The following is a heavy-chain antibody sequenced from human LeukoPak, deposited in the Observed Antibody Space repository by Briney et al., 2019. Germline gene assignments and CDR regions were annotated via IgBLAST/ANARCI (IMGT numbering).Heavy chain of an antibody. CDR2: ISGSGGST. V-gene: IGHV3-23*01. CDR1: GFTFSGYA. J-gene: IGHJ4*02. CDR3: ARVSSGWHGEYFDY. Sequence: GGSLRLSCAASGFTFSGYAMSWVRQPPGKGLEWVSVISGSGGSTYYADSVKGRFTISRDDSKNTIYLQMNGLRAEDTAVYFCARVSSGWHGEYFDYWGQGALVTVSS. D-gene: IGHD6-19*01.